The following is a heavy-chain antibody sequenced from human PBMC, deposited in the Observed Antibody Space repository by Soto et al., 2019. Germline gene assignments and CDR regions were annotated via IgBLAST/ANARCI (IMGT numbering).Heavy chain of an antibody. D-gene: IGHD2-15*01. CDR2: IIPIFGTA. J-gene: IGHJ4*02. CDR3: AGDGGWSYGSGGGCYEY. CDR1: GGTFSSYA. V-gene: IGHV1-69*13. Sequence: ASVKVSCKASGGTFSSYAISWVRQAPGQGLEWMGGIIPIFGTANYAQKFQGRVTITADESTSTAYMEMSSLRAEDTDEYYCAGDGGWSYGSGGGCYEYWGQGTLVTVSS.